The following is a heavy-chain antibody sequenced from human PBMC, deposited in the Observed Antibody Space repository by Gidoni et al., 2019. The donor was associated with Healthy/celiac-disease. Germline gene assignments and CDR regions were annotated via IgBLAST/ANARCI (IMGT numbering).Heavy chain of an antibody. CDR2: IYYSGST. J-gene: IGHJ6*02. V-gene: IGHV4-39*01. CDR3: AAHYYGSGSYYNVIGGLYYYYGMDV. Sequence: QLQLQETGPGLVKPSETLSLTCTVSGGSISSSSYYWGWIRQPPGKGLEWIGSIYYSGSTYYNPSLKSRVTISVDTSKNQFSLKLSSVTAADTAVYYCAAHYYGSGSYYNVIGGLYYYYGMDVWGQGTTVTVSS. CDR1: GGSISSSSYY. D-gene: IGHD3-10*01.